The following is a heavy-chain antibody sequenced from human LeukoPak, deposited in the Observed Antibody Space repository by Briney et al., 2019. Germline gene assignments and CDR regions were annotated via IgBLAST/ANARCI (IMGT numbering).Heavy chain of an antibody. Sequence: KTSETLSLTCSVSGGSISSYYWSWIRQPPGRGLEWIGYIHHSGSTYYYNPSLKSRVTMSVDASKNQFSLKLSSVGAADTAVYYCVRDRSRPNPFFDSWGQGTLVTVSS. D-gene: IGHD5-24*01. CDR2: IHHSGSTY. V-gene: IGHV4-59*04. CDR3: VRDRSRPNPFFDS. J-gene: IGHJ4*02. CDR1: GGSISSYY.